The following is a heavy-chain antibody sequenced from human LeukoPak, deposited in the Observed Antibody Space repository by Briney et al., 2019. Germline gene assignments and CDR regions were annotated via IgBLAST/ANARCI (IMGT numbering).Heavy chain of an antibody. V-gene: IGHV3-74*01. CDR3: TRAAPQVDY. CDR2: INSDGSST. CDR1: GSIFSSYW. Sequence: GGSLRLSCADPGSIFSSYWMHWVRQAPGKGLVWVSRINSDGSSTSYADSVKGRLTISRDNAKNTLYLQMNSLRAEDTAVYYCTRAAPQVDYWGQGTLVTVSS. D-gene: IGHD6-25*01. J-gene: IGHJ4*02.